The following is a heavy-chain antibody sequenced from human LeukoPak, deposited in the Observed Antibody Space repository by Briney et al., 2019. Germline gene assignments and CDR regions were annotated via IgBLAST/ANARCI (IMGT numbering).Heavy chain of an antibody. J-gene: IGHJ3*02. V-gene: IGHV4-39*01. CDR3: ARSYYYDSSGYRIWRWADAFDI. CDR2: IYYSGST. Sequence: SETLSLTCTVSGGSISSSSYYWGWIRQPPGKGLEWIGSIYYSGSTYYNPSLKSRVAISVDTSKNQFSLKLSSVTAADTAVYYCARSYYYDSSGYRIWRWADAFDIWGQGTMVTVSS. CDR1: GGSISSSSYY. D-gene: IGHD3-22*01.